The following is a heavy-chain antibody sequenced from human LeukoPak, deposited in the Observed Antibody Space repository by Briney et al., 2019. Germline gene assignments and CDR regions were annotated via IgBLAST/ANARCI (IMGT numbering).Heavy chain of an antibody. D-gene: IGHD6-19*01. CDR3: ARDGVGAVAGTSRYYYGMDV. CDR2: ISSSGRTI. Sequence: GGSLRLSCAASGFSFSDDYMSWIRQAPGKGLQWVSYISSSGRTIYYADSVKGRFTISRDNAKNSLYLQMNSLRAEDTAVYYCARDGVGAVAGTSRYYYGMDVWGQGTTVTVSS. CDR1: GFSFSDDY. J-gene: IGHJ6*02. V-gene: IGHV3-11*04.